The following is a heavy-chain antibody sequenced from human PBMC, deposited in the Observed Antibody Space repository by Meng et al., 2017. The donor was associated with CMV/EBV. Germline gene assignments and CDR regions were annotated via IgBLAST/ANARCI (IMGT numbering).Heavy chain of an antibody. D-gene: IGHD3-3*01. CDR3: ARAQSGFWSGYSDFDY. CDR2: INPKSGGT. V-gene: IGHV1-2*02. CDR1: GYTFTGYY. Sequence: ASVKVSCKASGYTFTGYYMHWVRQAPGQGLEWMGWINPKSGGTNYAQKFQGRVTMTRDTSISTAYMKLSRLRSDDTAVYYCARAQSGFWSGYSDFDYWGQGTLVTVSS. J-gene: IGHJ4*02.